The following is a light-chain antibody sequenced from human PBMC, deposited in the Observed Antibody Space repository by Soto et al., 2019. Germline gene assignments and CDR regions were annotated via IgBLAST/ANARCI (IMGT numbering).Light chain of an antibody. CDR1: SSDVGGYNY. CDR3: ASFTSTGTQV. V-gene: IGLV2-14*01. CDR2: EVT. J-gene: IGLJ1*01. Sequence: QSVLTQPASVSGSAGQSITISCTGSSSDVGGYNYVSWYQQHPGKVPKLMIYEVTNRPSGVSIRFSGSKSGNTASLTISGLRAEDEADYFCASFTSTGTQVLGPGTKVTVL.